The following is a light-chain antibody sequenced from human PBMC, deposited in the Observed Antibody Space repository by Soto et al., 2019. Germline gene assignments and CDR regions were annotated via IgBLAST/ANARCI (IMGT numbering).Light chain of an antibody. CDR3: QQYNNWWT. J-gene: IGKJ1*01. Sequence: EIVMTQSPATLSVSPRERATLSCRASQSISNNLAWYHQRPGQAPRLLIYGASTRATGIPARFSGSGSGTEFTLTISSLQSEDFAVYYCQQYNNWWTFGQGTRVEIK. CDR2: GAS. CDR1: QSISNN. V-gene: IGKV3-15*01.